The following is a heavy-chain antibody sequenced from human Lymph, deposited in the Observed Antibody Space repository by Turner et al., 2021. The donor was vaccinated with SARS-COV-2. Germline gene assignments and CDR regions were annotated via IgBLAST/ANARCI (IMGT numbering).Heavy chain of an antibody. CDR1: GFTFSSYW. V-gene: IGHV3-7*03. J-gene: IGHJ4*02. CDR3: AREDTVMVYDY. Sequence: EVQLVESGGGLVQPWGSLRLSCAASGFTFSSYWMSWVRQAQGKGLEWGANIKQDGSEKYYVDSVKGRFTISRDNAKNSLYLQMNSLRAEDRAVYYCAREDTVMVYDYWGQGTLVTVSS. D-gene: IGHD5-18*01. CDR2: IKQDGSEK.